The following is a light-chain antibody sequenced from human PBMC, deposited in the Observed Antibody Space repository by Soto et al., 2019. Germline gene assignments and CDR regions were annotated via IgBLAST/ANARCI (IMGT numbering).Light chain of an antibody. CDR3: CSRASSITYV. CDR1: SSDIGGYNY. CDR2: EVS. J-gene: IGLJ1*01. V-gene: IGLV2-14*01. Sequence: QSALTQPAPVSGSPGQSITVSCTGTSSDIGGYNYVSWYQQHPGEAPKLMIYEVSNRPSGVSNRFSGSKSGNTASLTISGLQADDEADYYCCSRASSITYVFGSGTKVTVL.